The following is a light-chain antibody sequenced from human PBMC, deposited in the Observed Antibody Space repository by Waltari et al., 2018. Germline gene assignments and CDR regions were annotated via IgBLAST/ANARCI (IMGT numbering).Light chain of an antibody. J-gene: IGKJ2*01. Sequence: EIVLTQSPGTLSLSPGERATLSCRASQSVSSTYLAWYQQKPGQSPRLLMYGASSRAAGIPDRFSGSGSGTDFTLTINRLEPEDVAVYYCQQYGGSSYTFGQGTKVEIK. CDR2: GAS. V-gene: IGKV3-20*01. CDR3: QQYGGSSYT. CDR1: QSVSSTY.